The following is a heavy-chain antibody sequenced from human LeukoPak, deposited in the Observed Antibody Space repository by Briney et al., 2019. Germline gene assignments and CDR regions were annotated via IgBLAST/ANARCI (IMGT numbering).Heavy chain of an antibody. Sequence: GWSLRLSCAASGFTFDDYAMHWVRQAPGKGLEWVSLISWDGGSTYYADSVKGRFTISRDKSKNSLYLQMNSLRAEDNALYYCAKGLFSGSYVGLFDYWGQGTLVTVSS. D-gene: IGHD1-26*01. CDR3: AKGLFSGSYVGLFDY. CDR2: ISWDGGST. J-gene: IGHJ4*02. CDR1: GFTFDDYA. V-gene: IGHV3-43D*03.